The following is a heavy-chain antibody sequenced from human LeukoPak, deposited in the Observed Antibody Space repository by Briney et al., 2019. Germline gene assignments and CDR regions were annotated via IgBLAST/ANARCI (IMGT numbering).Heavy chain of an antibody. CDR2: IWYDGSNK. CDR3: ARGHDLLGLDI. V-gene: IGHV3-33*01. D-gene: IGHD3-3*01. J-gene: IGHJ3*02. Sequence: GGSLRLSCAASGFTFSSYGMHWVRQAPGKGLEWVAVIWYDGSNKYYADSVKGRFTISRDNSKNTLYLQMNSLRAEDTAVCYCARGHDLLGLDIWGQGAMVTVSS. CDR1: GFTFSSYG.